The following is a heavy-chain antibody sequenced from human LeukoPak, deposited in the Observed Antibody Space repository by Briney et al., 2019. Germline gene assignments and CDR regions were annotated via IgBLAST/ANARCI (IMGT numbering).Heavy chain of an antibody. CDR2: VNADGGNT. D-gene: IGHD1-26*01. V-gene: IGHV3-23*01. CDR3: TKRVKYGGTWDHFAD. Sequence: QPGGSLRLSCAASGFTFDNCRMSWVRQAPGKGLEWVSTVNADGGNTYYADSVKGRFTISRDNSKSTLILQMNSLRVEDTALYYCTKRVKYGGTWDHFADWGQGTLVTVSS. CDR1: GFTFDNCR. J-gene: IGHJ4*02.